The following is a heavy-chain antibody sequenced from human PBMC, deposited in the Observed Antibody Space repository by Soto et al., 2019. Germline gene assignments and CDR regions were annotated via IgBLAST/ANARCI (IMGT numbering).Heavy chain of an antibody. CDR1: GFTFSSYG. J-gene: IGHJ6*03. V-gene: IGHV3-30*18. Sequence: GGSLRLSCAASGFTFSSYGMHWVRQAPGKGLEWVAVISYDGSNKYYADSVKGRFTISRDNSKNTLYLQMNSLRAEDTAVYYCAKDSGYDSPYYYYYMDVWGKGTTVTVSS. D-gene: IGHD5-12*01. CDR3: AKDSGYDSPYYYYYMDV. CDR2: ISYDGSNK.